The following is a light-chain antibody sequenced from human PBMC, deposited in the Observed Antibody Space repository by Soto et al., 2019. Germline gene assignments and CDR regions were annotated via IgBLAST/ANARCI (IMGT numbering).Light chain of an antibody. J-gene: IGLJ2*01. CDR1: KLGDKY. Sequence: SYELTQPPSASVSPGQTASITCSGDKLGDKYACWYQQKPGQSPVLVMYQDTKRPSGIPERFSGSNSGNTATLTISGTQAMDEADYFCQAWDSSTVVFGGGTKLTVL. CDR2: QDT. CDR3: QAWDSSTVV. V-gene: IGLV3-1*01.